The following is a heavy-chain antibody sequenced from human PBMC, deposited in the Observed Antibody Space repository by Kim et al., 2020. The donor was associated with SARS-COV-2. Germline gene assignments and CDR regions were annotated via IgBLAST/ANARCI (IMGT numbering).Heavy chain of an antibody. CDR2: IYPGDSDT. V-gene: IGHV5-51*01. Sequence: GESLKISCKGSGYSFTSYWIGWVRQMPGKGLEWMGIIYPGDSDTRYSPSFQGQVTISADKSISTAYLQWSSLKASDTAMYYCARHGIMPIVVVPVVGPMDVWGQGTTVTVSS. CDR3: ARHGIMPIVVVPVVGPMDV. CDR1: GYSFTSYW. D-gene: IGHD2-2*01. J-gene: IGHJ6*02.